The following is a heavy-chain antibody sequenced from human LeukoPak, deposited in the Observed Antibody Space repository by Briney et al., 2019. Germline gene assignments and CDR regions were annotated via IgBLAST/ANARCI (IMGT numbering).Heavy chain of an antibody. CDR2: INSDRSST. D-gene: IGHD3-16*02. CDR1: GFTFSSYW. V-gene: IGHV3-74*01. Sequence: PGGSLRLSCAASGFTFSSYWMHWVRQAPGKGLVWVSRINSDRSSTSYADSVKGRFTISRDNAKNTLYLQMTSLRAEDTAVYYCARAVLPYVWGSYRSYAFDIWGQGTMVTVSS. CDR3: ARAVLPYVWGSYRSYAFDI. J-gene: IGHJ3*02.